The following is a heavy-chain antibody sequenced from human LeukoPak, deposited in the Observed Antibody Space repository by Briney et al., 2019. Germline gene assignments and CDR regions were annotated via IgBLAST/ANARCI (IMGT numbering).Heavy chain of an antibody. V-gene: IGHV3-23*01. J-gene: IGHJ4*02. D-gene: IGHD4-11*01. Sequence: GGSLRLSCAASGFSFSNYAMSWVRQAPGKGLDWVSAVSGSGDNTYYADPVKGRFTISRDNSKNTLYLQMNSLRADDTAVYYCAKETTIVRTRLVDYWGQGTLVTVSS. CDR1: GFSFSNYA. CDR2: VSGSGDNT. CDR3: AKETTIVRTRLVDY.